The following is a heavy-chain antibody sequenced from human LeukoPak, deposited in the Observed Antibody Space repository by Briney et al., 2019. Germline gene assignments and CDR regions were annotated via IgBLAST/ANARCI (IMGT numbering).Heavy chain of an antibody. J-gene: IGHJ4*02. V-gene: IGHV1-2*02. Sequence: GASVKVSCKASGYTFTGYYMHWARQAPGQGLEWMGWINPNSGGTNYAQKFQGRVTMTRDTSISTAYMELSRLRSDDTAVYYCARAPEQWLVYYFDYWGQGTLVTVSS. CDR2: INPNSGGT. CDR1: GYTFTGYY. CDR3: ARAPEQWLVYYFDY. D-gene: IGHD6-19*01.